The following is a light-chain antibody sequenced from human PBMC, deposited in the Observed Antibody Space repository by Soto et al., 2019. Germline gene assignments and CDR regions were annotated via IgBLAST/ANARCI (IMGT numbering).Light chain of an antibody. Sequence: QSALTQPASVSGSPGQSITISCTGTSSDVGGYNYVSWYQQHPGKAPKLMIYEVSNRPSGVSNRFSGSKSGNTASLTISGLQAEAEADYYCSSYTSSSTHVVFGGGTQLTVL. J-gene: IGLJ2*01. CDR2: EVS. CDR1: SSDVGGYNY. CDR3: SSYTSSSTHVV. V-gene: IGLV2-14*01.